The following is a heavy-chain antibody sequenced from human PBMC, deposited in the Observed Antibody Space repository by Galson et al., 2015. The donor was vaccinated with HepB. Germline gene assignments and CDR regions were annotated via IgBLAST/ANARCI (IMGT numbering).Heavy chain of an antibody. D-gene: IGHD1-1*01. V-gene: IGHV4-31*03. CDR1: GGSINTFSYY. Sequence: LSLTCSVSGGSINTFSYYWSWIRQRPGEGLEWIGYIHSSGSPYYNPSLKSRVSLSIDTSKNQFSLELSSVTAADTAMYYCARRGTYYFDYWGQGTLVPVSS. CDR3: ARRGTYYFDY. J-gene: IGHJ4*01. CDR2: IHSSGSP.